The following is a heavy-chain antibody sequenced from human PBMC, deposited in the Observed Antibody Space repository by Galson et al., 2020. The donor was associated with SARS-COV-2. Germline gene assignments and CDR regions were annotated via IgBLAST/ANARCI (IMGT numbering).Heavy chain of an antibody. CDR1: GFRFTASA. J-gene: IGHJ4*02. D-gene: IGHD1-26*01. CDR3: AAFVGNNPAY. Sequence: SVKVSCKTSGFRFTASAVQWVRQARGQRLEWIGWIVVGSGKTNYAQKFQERVTITRDMSTTTAYMELSSLRSEDTAVYYCAAFVGNNPAYWGQGTPVSVSS. CDR2: IVVGSGKT. V-gene: IGHV1-58*01.